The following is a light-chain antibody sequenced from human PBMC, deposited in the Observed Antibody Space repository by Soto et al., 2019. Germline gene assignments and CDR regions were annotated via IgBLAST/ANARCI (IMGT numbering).Light chain of an antibody. V-gene: IGLV2-23*02. Sequence: QSALTQPASVSGSPGQSITISCTGTSSDVGSYNLVSWYQQHPGKAPKLMIYEVRKRPSGVSNRLSGSKSANTASLTISGLQAEDEADYYCFSYAGSSTFVFGTGTKVTVL. CDR3: FSYAGSSTFV. CDR2: EVR. CDR1: SSDVGSYNL. J-gene: IGLJ1*01.